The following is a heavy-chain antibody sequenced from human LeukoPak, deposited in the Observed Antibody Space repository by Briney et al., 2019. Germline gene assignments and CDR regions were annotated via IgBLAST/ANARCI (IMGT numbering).Heavy chain of an antibody. CDR1: GYTFTSYY. D-gene: IGHD3-10*01. J-gene: IGHJ4*02. Sequence: GASVKVSCKTSGYTFTSYYISWVRQAPGQGLEWMAWISAYNGSTKYAQKFQGRVTMTTDTSTSTAYMELRSLRSDDTAVYYCARDPLRFGELLGYFDYWGQGTLVTVSS. V-gene: IGHV1-18*01. CDR3: ARDPLRFGELLGYFDY. CDR2: ISAYNGST.